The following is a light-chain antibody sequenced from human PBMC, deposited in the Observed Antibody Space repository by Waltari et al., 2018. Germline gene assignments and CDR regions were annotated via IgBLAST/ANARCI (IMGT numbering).Light chain of an antibody. Sequence: QSALTQPASVSGSPGQSITISCTGSSSDIGGYHFVSWYQQHPGKAPKVMIYDVSKRPSGISDRFSGSKSGNTASLTISGLQAEDEADYYCCSYTSSRTVVFGGGTKLTVL. CDR2: DVS. CDR1: SSDIGGYHF. J-gene: IGLJ3*02. CDR3: CSYTSSRTVV. V-gene: IGLV2-14*03.